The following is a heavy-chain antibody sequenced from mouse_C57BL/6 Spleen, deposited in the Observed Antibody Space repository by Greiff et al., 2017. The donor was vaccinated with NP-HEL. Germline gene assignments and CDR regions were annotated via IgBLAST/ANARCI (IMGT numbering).Heavy chain of an antibody. D-gene: IGHD2-4*01. J-gene: IGHJ1*03. V-gene: IGHV1-64*01. CDR1: GYTFTSYW. Sequence: QVQLQQPGAELVKPGASVKLSCKASGYTFTSYWMHWVKQRPGQGLEWIGMIHPNSGSTNYNEKFKSKATLTVDKSSSTAYMQLSSLTSEDSAVYYCARKGTMIPAGDWYFDVWGTGTTVTVSS. CDR3: ARKGTMIPAGDWYFDV. CDR2: IHPNSGST.